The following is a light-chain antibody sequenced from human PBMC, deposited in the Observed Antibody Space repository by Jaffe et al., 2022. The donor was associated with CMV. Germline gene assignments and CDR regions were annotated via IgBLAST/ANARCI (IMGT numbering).Light chain of an antibody. CDR2: DAS. CDR3: QQRSDWPPS. J-gene: IGKJ4*01. CDR1: QSINSY. V-gene: IGKV3-11*01. Sequence: EIVLTQSPATLSLSPGERATLSCRASQSINSYLAWYQQKPGQAPRLLISDASNRATGVPFRFSGSGSGTDYTLTISGLEPEDFAVYYCQQRSDWPPSFGGGTKVEIK.